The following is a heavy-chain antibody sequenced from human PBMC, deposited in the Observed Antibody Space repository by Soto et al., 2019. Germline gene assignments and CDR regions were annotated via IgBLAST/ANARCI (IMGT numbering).Heavy chain of an antibody. CDR3: AKTPYYDLWSGYYD. CDR2: INNSGGRS. J-gene: IGHJ4*02. Sequence: EVQLLESGGGLVQPGGSLRLSCAASGFTFSSYAMSWVRQAPGKGLEWVSSINNSGGRSYYADSVKGRFTSTRDNSKNMLYLEMNSLRVEDTAVYYCAKTPYYDLWSGYYDWGQGTLVTVSS. CDR1: GFTFSSYA. D-gene: IGHD3-3*01. V-gene: IGHV3-23*01.